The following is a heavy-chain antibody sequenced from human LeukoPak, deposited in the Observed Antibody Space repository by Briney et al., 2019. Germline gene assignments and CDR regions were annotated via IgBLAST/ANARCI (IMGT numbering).Heavy chain of an antibody. Sequence: ASVKVSCKASGYTFPNYGISWVRQAPGQGLEWMGWISAYNGNTNYAQKLQGRVTMTTDTSTSTAYMELRSLRSDDTAVYYCARRALTMVRGVTPTRGYYYMDVWGKGTTVTISS. CDR1: GYTFPNYG. D-gene: IGHD3-10*01. CDR2: ISAYNGNT. J-gene: IGHJ6*03. V-gene: IGHV1-18*01. CDR3: ARRALTMVRGVTPTRGYYYMDV.